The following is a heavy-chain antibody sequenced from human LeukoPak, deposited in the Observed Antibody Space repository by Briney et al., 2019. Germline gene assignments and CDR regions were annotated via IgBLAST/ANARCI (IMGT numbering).Heavy chain of an antibody. J-gene: IGHJ4*02. CDR3: VRLTVAYYFDY. CDR1: GASLSGSSYY. Sequence: SETLSLTCTVAGASLSGSSYYWGWIRLPPGKGLEWIGSIYYSGNTYYNPSLKSRVTISVDTSKNQFSLRLSSVTAADTAVYYCVRLTVAYYFDYWGQGTLVTVSS. V-gene: IGHV4-39*07. CDR2: IYYSGNT. D-gene: IGHD4-23*01.